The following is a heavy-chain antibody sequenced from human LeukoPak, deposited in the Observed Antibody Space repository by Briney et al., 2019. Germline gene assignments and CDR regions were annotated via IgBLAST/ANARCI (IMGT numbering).Heavy chain of an antibody. CDR1: GFTSSNAW. J-gene: IGHJ3*02. Sequence: PGGSLRLSCAASGFTSSNAWMSWVRQAPGKGLEWVGRIKSKTDGGTTDYAAPVKGRFTVSRDDSKNTLYLQMNSLKTEDTAVYYCTTSGTRTVLLWFGELSPDDAFDIWGQGTMVTVSS. D-gene: IGHD3-10*01. V-gene: IGHV3-15*01. CDR2: IKSKTDGGTT. CDR3: TTSGTRTVLLWFGELSPDDAFDI.